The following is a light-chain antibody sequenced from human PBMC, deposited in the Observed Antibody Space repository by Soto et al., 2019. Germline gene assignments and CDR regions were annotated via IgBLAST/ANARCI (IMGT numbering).Light chain of an antibody. CDR3: TSFAGSNNLI. J-gene: IGLJ2*01. Sequence: QSVLTQPPSASGSPGQSVTISCTGATSDIGTHNFVSWYQHHPGKAPKLMIYEVYKRPSGVSDRFSGSKSGNTASLTVSGLQAEDEADYYCTSFAGSNNLIFGGGTKLTVL. V-gene: IGLV2-8*01. CDR2: EVY. CDR1: TSDIGTHNF.